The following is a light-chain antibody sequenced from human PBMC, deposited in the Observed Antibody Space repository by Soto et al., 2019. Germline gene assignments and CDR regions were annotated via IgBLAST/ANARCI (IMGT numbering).Light chain of an antibody. CDR2: LGS. CDR1: LSLLYINGNNF. Sequence: IVLTQSPVSLSVTPGEPASISCRSSLSLLYINGNNFLDWDLQKPGQSPQLLIYLGSNRASGVPDRFSGSGSVTDFTLHISRVEAEDVGVYYCMQGLTTPLTFGGGTKVEIK. V-gene: IGKV2-28*01. J-gene: IGKJ4*01. CDR3: MQGLTTPLT.